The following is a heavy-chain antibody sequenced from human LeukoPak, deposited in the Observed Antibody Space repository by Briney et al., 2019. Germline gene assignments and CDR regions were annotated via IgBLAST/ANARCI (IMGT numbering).Heavy chain of an antibody. CDR3: ARGSYSSSWKTFDY. CDR2: ISYDGSDK. V-gene: IGHV3-30*04. D-gene: IGHD6-13*01. CDR1: GFTFSSYA. Sequence: PGGSLRLSCAASGFTFSSYAMHWVRQAPGKGLEGVALISYDGSDKYYADSVKGRFTISRDNSKNTLYVQVNSLRAEDTAVYYCARGSYSSSWKTFDYWGQGTLVTVSS. J-gene: IGHJ4*02.